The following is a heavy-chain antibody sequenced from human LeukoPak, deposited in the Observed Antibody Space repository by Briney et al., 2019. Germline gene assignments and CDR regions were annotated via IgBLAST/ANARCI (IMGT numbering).Heavy chain of an antibody. CDR3: AGSYYDFWSGYSRFDY. CDR2: ISSSGSTI. CDR1: GFTFSSYE. Sequence: GGSLRLSCAASGFTFSSYEMNWVRQAPGKGLEWVSYISSSGSTIYYADSVKGRFTIPRDNAKNSLYLQMNSLRAEDTAVYYCAGSYYDFWSGYSRFDYWGQRTLVTVSS. J-gene: IGHJ4*02. V-gene: IGHV3-48*03. D-gene: IGHD3-3*01.